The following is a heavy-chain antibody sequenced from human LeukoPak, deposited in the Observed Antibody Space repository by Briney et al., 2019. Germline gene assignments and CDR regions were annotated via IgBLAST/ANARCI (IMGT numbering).Heavy chain of an antibody. CDR3: ARGRRTIFGVVTQFDY. D-gene: IGHD3-3*01. Sequence: GGSLRLSCAASGFTFSSYSMKWVRQAPGKGLEWVSYISSSSSTIYYADSVKGRFTISRDNAKNSLYLQMNSLRAEDTAVYYCARGRRTIFGVVTQFDYWGQGTLVTVSS. J-gene: IGHJ4*02. V-gene: IGHV3-48*01. CDR1: GFTFSSYS. CDR2: ISSSSSTI.